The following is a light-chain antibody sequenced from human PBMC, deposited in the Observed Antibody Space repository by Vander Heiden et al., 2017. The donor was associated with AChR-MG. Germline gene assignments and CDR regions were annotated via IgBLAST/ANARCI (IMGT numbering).Light chain of an antibody. CDR2: QDS. V-gene: IGLV3-1*01. CDR3: QAWDSSSVV. CDR1: KLGDKV. Sequence: SYELPQPPSVSVSPGQTASIPCSGDKLGDKVAWWYQQKAGQSPVVVIYQDSKRPSGIAERFAGSNSRTTATLTSSGNQAMDEAYYYGQAWDSSSVVFGGGTKLTVL. J-gene: IGLJ2*01.